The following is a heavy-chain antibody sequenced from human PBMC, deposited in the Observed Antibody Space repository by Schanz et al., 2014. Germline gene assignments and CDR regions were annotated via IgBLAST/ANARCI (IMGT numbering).Heavy chain of an antibody. V-gene: IGHV7-4-1*02. CDR3: ARDPAEWELLGHFDY. CDR2: INTNSGNP. Sequence: QVQVVQSGAEVKKPGASVKVSCKASGYSFTGYYMNWVRQAPGQGLEWMGWINTNSGNPTYAQGFTGRFVFSLDTSVNTAYLQISSLKTEDTAVYYCARDPAEWELLGHFDYWGQGTLVTVSA. D-gene: IGHD1-26*01. CDR1: GYSFTGYY. J-gene: IGHJ4*02.